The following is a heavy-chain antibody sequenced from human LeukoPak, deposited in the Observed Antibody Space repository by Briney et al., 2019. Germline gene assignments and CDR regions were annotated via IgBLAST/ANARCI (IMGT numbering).Heavy chain of an antibody. Sequence: SETLSLTCTVSGGSISTYSWTWIRQPPGNGLECIGYIYSSGSTNYNPSLKSRVITSVDTSKNQFSLKLSSVTAADTAVYYCARMFYFGSGSYPPAMYYWGQGTLVTVSS. J-gene: IGHJ4*02. D-gene: IGHD3-10*01. CDR2: IYSSGST. CDR1: GGSISTYS. CDR3: ARMFYFGSGSYPPAMYY. V-gene: IGHV4-59*08.